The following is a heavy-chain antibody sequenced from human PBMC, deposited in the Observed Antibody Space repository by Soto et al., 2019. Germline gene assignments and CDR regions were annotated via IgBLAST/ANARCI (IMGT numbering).Heavy chain of an antibody. J-gene: IGHJ4*02. CDR3: ARRGTAPTGGSEYFDY. Sequence: PGESLKISCKGSGYTFTDRWIGWVRQMPGKGLEWMGIIYPGDSDTRYSPSFQGQVTISVDKSVNTAYLQWRSLKASDTAMYYCARRGTAPTGGSEYFDYWGQGTLVTVSS. CDR2: IYPGDSDT. V-gene: IGHV5-51*01. CDR1: GYTFTDRW. D-gene: IGHD7-27*01.